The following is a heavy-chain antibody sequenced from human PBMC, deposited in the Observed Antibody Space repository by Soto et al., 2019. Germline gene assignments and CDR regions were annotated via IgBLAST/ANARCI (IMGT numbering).Heavy chain of an antibody. V-gene: IGHV4-39*01. J-gene: IGHJ6*02. D-gene: IGHD3-3*01. CDR3: ARLPSRWSGYNYGMDV. CDR2: IYYSGST. Sequence: SETLSLTCTVSGGSISSSSYYWGWIRQPPGKGLEWIGSIYYSGSTYYNPSLKSRVTISVDTSKNQFSLKLSSVTAADTAVYYCARLPSRWSGYNYGMDVWGQGTTVTVSS. CDR1: GGSISSSSYY.